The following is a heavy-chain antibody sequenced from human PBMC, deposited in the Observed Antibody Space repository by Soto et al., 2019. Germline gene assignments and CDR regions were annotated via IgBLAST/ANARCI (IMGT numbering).Heavy chain of an antibody. CDR1: GYTFTSYA. CDR3: ARGISSYYDFRSGSQPLDY. J-gene: IGHJ4*02. CDR2: INAGNGNT. V-gene: IGHV1-3*01. Sequence: ASVKVSCKASGYTFTSYAMHWVRQAPGQRLEWMGWINAGNGNTKYSQKFQGRVTITRDTSASTAYMELSSLRSEDTAVYYCARGISSYYDFRSGSQPLDYWGPGTLVTVSS. D-gene: IGHD3-3*01.